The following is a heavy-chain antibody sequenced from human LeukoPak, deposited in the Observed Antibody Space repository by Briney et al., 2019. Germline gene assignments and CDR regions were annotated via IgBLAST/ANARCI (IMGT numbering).Heavy chain of an antibody. D-gene: IGHD2-21*01. J-gene: IGHJ5*02. CDR3: ARRGSVINWFDP. CDR2: INHSGST. Sequence: SETLSLTCAVYGGSFSGYYWSWIRQPPGKGLEWIGEINHSGSTNYNPSLKSRVTMSVDTSKNQFSLNLSSVTAADTAVYYCARRGSVINWFDPWGQGTLVTVSS. V-gene: IGHV4-34*01. CDR1: GGSFSGYY.